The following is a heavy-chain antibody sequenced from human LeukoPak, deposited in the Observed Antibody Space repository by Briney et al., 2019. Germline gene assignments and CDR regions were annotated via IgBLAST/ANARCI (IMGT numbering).Heavy chain of an antibody. CDR3: TRAHLGDFDY. D-gene: IGHD4-17*01. CDR1: GFTFSDHY. V-gene: IGHV3-72*01. J-gene: IGHJ4*02. Sequence: GGSLRLSCAASGFTFSDHYMDWVRQAPGKGLEWVGRIRKKVNKYTTEYAASVKGRFTISRDDLRNSLFLQMNSLKIEDTAVYYCTRAHLGDFDYWGRGTLVTVSS. CDR2: IRKKVNKYTT.